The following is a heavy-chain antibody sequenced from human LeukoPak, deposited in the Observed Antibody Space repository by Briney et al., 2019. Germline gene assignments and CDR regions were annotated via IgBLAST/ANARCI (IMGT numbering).Heavy chain of an antibody. CDR3: ARDLYSSSWNWFDP. V-gene: IGHV3-21*01. D-gene: IGHD6-13*01. Sequence: GGSLRLSCAASGFTFSSYSMNWVRQAPGKGLEWVSSISSSSSYIYSADSVKGRFTISRDNAKNSLYLQMNSLRAEDTAVYYCARDLYSSSWNWFDPWGQGTLVTVSS. CDR1: GFTFSSYS. CDR2: ISSSSSYI. J-gene: IGHJ5*02.